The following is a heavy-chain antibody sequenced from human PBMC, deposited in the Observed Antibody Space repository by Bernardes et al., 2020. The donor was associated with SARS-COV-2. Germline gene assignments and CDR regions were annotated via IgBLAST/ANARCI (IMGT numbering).Heavy chain of an antibody. CDR1: GFTVSSNY. V-gene: IGHV3-21*06. D-gene: IGHD6-6*01. J-gene: IGHJ3*01. Sequence: GGSLRLSCAASGFTVSSNYMNWVRRAPGKGLEWVSSISSSGSYIFYADSVKGRFTISRDSAKNSLNLQLDSLRVEDTAVYYCARALSGSSYLSAFDLWGHGTMVTVSS. CDR3: ARALSGSSYLSAFDL. CDR2: ISSSGSYI.